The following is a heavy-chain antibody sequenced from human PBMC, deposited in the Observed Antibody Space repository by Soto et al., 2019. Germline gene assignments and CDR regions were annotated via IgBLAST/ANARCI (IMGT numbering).Heavy chain of an antibody. J-gene: IGHJ6*02. CDR3: AGFAGALGRGGRSSHYEVDV. V-gene: IGHV1-69*01. D-gene: IGHD3-10*01. Sequence: QVLLVQSGPEVKKPGSSVKVSCKASGGTFNNYAINWVRQAPGKGLEWMGGIIPTVGTGNHAQKFQGRVTITADESTTTAYMAHNSLRSEDTSIYYWAGFAGALGRGGRSSHYEVDVWGQGTKLSVSS. CDR2: IIPTVGTG. CDR1: GGTFNNYA.